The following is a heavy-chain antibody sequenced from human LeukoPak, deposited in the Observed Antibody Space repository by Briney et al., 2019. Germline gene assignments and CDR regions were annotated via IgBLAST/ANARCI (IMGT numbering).Heavy chain of an antibody. V-gene: IGHV1-58*01. CDR3: AAEGCSSXXCWPGXYXXXYMDV. Sequence: GASVKVSCKASGFTFTSSAVQWVRQARGQRLEWIGWIVVGSGNTNYAQKFQERVTITRDMSTSTAYMELSSLRSEDTAVYYCAAEGCSSXXCWPGXYXXXYMDV. D-gene: IGHD2-2*01. J-gene: IGHJ6*03. CDR2: IVVGSGNT. CDR1: GFTFTSSA.